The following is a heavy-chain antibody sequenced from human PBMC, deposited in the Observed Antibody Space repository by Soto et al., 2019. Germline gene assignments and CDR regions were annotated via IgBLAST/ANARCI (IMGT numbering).Heavy chain of an antibody. CDR3: ARDATLYDSSAYYYLY. CDR1: VCSFSRYT. Sequence: AAGNVCCKACVCSFSRYTITWVRQAPGQGLEWMGGITPMFRTPNYAQKFQGRVTITADESTSTAYMELSSLRSEDTAMYYCARDATLYDSSAYYYLYWGQGTLVTVSS. CDR2: ITPMFRTP. D-gene: IGHD3-22*01. V-gene: IGHV1-69*13. J-gene: IGHJ4*02.